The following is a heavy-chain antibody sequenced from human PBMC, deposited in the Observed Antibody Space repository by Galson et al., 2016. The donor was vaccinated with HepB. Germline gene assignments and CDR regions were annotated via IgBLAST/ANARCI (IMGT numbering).Heavy chain of an antibody. V-gene: IGHV3-33*06. CDR3: AKQLRGYYYYGMDV. CDR2: TWFDGSNS. J-gene: IGHJ6*02. D-gene: IGHD6-6*01. CDR1: GFTFSTYG. Sequence: SLRLSCAASGFTFSTYGMHWVRQAPGKGLEWVALTWFDGSNSFYADSVKGRFTISRDNARNTLYLQMNSLRAEDTAVYHCAKQLRGYYYYGMDVWGQGTTVTVSS.